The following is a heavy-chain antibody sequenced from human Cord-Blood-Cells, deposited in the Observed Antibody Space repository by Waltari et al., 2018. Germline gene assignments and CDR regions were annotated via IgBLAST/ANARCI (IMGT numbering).Heavy chain of an antibody. Sequence: QVQLVQSGAEVKKPGVSVKVSCKASGDTFTGYYLHWVRQAPGQGLEWMGWINPNSGGTNYAQKFQGWVTMTRDTSISTAYMELSRLRSDDTAVYYCATIAAAGAEYFQHWGQGTLVTVSS. J-gene: IGHJ1*01. D-gene: IGHD6-13*01. CDR2: INPNSGGT. CDR3: ATIAAAGAEYFQH. V-gene: IGHV1-2*04. CDR1: GDTFTGYY.